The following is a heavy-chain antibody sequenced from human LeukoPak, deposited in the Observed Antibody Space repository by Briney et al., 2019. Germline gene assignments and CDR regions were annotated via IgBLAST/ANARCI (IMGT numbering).Heavy chain of an antibody. V-gene: IGHV3-30-3*01. J-gene: IGHJ4*02. CDR1: GFTFSSYA. CDR3: ARDVFLDPSGTTAS. CDR2: ISYDGSNK. D-gene: IGHD1-7*01. Sequence: GGSLRLSCAASGFTFSSYAMHWVRQAPGKGLEWVAVISYDGSNKYYADSVKGRFTISRDNSKNTLYLQMNSLRAEDTAVYYCARDVFLDPSGTTASWGQGTLVTVSS.